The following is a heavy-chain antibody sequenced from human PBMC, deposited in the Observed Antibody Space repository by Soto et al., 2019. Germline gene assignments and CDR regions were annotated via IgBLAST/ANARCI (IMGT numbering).Heavy chain of an antibody. D-gene: IGHD3-9*01. J-gene: IGHJ3*02. CDR2: ISAYNGKT. Sequence: QVQLVQSGAEVKQPGASVKVSCKASVYTFTTYGISCVRQAPGQGLEWMGWISAYNGKTNYAQKFQGRFTMTTDSSTSTAYMELRSLRSDDTAVYYCSRGYYDILTGYYDAFDMWGPGTPVTVSS. CDR1: VYTFTTYG. V-gene: IGHV1-18*04. CDR3: SRGYYDILTGYYDAFDM.